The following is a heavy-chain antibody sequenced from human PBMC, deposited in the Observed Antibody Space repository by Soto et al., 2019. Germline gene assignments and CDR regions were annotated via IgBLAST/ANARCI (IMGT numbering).Heavy chain of an antibody. CDR3: ARGHVDTAMSENYYYYGMDF. D-gene: IGHD5-18*01. Sequence: ASVKVSCKASGGTFSSYAISWVRQAPGQGLEWMGGIIPIFGTANYAQKFQGRVTITADESTSTAYMELSSLRSEDTAVYYCARGHVDTAMSENYYYYGMDFWGQGTTVTVSS. J-gene: IGHJ6*02. CDR1: GGTFSSYA. CDR2: IIPIFGTA. V-gene: IGHV1-69*13.